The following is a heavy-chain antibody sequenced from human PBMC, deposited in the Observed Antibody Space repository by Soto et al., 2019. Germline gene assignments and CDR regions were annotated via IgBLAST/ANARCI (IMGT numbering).Heavy chain of an antibody. CDR1: GFPFRSSV. J-gene: IGHJ3*02. CDR3: ARGLIKLAGGAFDI. D-gene: IGHD3-16*01. V-gene: IGHV3-33*01. CDR2: ISSDETNE. Sequence: GGSLRLSCAASGFPFRSSVVHWVRQAPGKGLEWVAVISSDETNEDYADSVKGRFTISRDNSKNTLYLQMNSLGVEDTAVYYCARGLIKLAGGAFDIWGQGTMVTVSS.